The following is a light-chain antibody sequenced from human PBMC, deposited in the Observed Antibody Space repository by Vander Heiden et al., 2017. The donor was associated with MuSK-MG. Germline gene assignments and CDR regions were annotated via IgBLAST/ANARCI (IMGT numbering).Light chain of an antibody. V-gene: IGLV2-14*01. J-gene: IGLJ1*01. CDR3: SSYASSNTLV. CDR1: SRAVGGYNS. Sequence: QSALTQPPSVSGSPGQPITISCTGTSRAVGGYNSVSCYQQHQGNAPKLMIEDVSNRPSGVSNRFSGSKSGNTASLTISGLQAEDEADYYCSSYASSNTLVFGRGTKVTVL. CDR2: DVS.